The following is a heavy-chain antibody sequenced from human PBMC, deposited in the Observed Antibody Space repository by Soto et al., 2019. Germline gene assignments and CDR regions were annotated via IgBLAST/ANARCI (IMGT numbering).Heavy chain of an antibody. CDR3: ARGLGIAVSYYFDY. Sequence: SETLSLTCTVSGGSISSYYWSWIRQPPGKGLEWIGYIYYSGSTNYNPSLKSRVTISVDTSKNQFSLKLSSVTAADTAVYYCARGLGIAVSYYFDYWGQGTLVTVSS. J-gene: IGHJ4*02. V-gene: IGHV4-59*01. CDR1: GGSISSYY. D-gene: IGHD6-19*01. CDR2: IYYSGST.